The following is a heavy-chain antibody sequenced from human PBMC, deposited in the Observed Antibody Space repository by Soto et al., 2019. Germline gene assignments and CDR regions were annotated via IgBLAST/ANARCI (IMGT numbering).Heavy chain of an antibody. CDR2: IGSRSNYI. CDR3: ARDHGSGRTTQVVEN. CDR1: GFTFSSSS. J-gene: IGHJ4*02. D-gene: IGHD3-22*01. Sequence: EVQLVESAGGLVKPGGSLRLSCAASGFTFSSSSMTWVRQAPGKGLEWVSSIGSRSNYIFYADSVRGRFTISRDNAKNSLYLPMNSLRAEDTGVYFGARDHGSGRTTQVVENWGQGTLVTVSS. V-gene: IGHV3-21*01.